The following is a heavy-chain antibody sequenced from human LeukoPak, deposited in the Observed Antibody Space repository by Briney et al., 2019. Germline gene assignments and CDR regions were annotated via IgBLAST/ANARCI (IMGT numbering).Heavy chain of an antibody. D-gene: IGHD3-10*01. CDR2: ISGSGGST. CDR1: GFTFSSYG. CDR3: ATSPAAILWFGDTFWFDP. V-gene: IGHV3-23*01. J-gene: IGHJ5*02. Sequence: PGGSLRLSCAASGFTFSSYGMSWVRQAPGKGLEWVSAISGSGGSTYYADSVKGRFTISRDNSKNTLYLQMNSLRAEDTAVYYCATSPAAILWFGDTFWFDPWGQGTLVTVSS.